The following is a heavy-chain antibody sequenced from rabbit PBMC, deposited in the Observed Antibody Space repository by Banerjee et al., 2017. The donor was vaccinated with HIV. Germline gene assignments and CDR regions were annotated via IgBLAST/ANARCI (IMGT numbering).Heavy chain of an antibody. Sequence: QEHLEESGGGLVQPGGSLTLSCKASGFDFNDNYYMNWVRQAPGKGLEWIGGIYMDRDTTDYASWVNGRFTISSDNAQNTVFLQMTSLTAADTATYFCARAHRSSWFDYGMDLWGPGTLVTVS. CDR1: GFDFNDNYY. V-gene: IGHV1S43*01. CDR3: ARAHRSSWFDYGMDL. J-gene: IGHJ6*01. CDR2: IYMDRDTT. D-gene: IGHD8-1*01.